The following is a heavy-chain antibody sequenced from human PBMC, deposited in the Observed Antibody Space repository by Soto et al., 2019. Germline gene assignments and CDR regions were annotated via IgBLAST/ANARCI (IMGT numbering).Heavy chain of an antibody. CDR3: AKVYNRVPKTGYAFDH. CDR2: TYFRSKWYN. J-gene: IGHJ4*02. Sequence: SHTLSLTCAISGDHLSRNTASLNWIRQSPSRGLEWLGRTYFRSKWYNDYAVSVKSRIIINPDTSNNQSSLQLNSVTPEDTAVYFCAKVYNRVPKTGYAFDHWRPGSRVTVVS. D-gene: IGHD1-20*01. CDR1: GDHLSRNTAS. V-gene: IGHV6-1*01.